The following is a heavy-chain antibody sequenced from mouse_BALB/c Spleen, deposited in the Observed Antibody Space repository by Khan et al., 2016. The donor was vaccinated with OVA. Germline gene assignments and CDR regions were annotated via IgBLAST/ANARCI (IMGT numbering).Heavy chain of an antibody. CDR1: GYSIPSGYY. D-gene: IGHD1-2*01. V-gene: IGHV3-6*02. J-gene: IGHJ2*01. CDR3: ASGLHYYGFYFDC. Sequence: EVQLQESGPGLVKPSQSLSLTCSVTGYSIPSGYYWNWIRQFPGNKLEWMGYIRYDGSNNYNPSLKNRISITRATSKNQIFLKLNSVTTEDTATYSCASGLHYYGFYFDCWAQGTTLPVSS. CDR2: IRYDGSN.